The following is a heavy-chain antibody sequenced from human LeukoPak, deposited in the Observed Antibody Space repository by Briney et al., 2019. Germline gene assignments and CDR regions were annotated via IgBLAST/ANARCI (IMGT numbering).Heavy chain of an antibody. CDR1: GGSFSGYY. J-gene: IGHJ4*02. D-gene: IGHD3-10*01. CDR2: INHSGST. Sequence: SETLSLTCAVYGGSFSGYYWSWIRQPPGKGLEWIGEINHSGSTNCNPSLKSRVTISVDTSKNQFSLKLSSVTAADTAVYYCARAGWFGEFASDYWGQGTLVTVSS. CDR3: ARAGWFGEFASDY. V-gene: IGHV4-34*01.